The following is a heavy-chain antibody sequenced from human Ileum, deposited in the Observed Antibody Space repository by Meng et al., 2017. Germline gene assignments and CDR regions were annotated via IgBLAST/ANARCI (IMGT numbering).Heavy chain of an antibody. J-gene: IGHJ4*02. CDR3: AAKRSGYGNYLF. D-gene: IGHD4-11*01. V-gene: IGHV4-34*01. Sequence: SETLSLTCAVYGGSLSDHYCSWIRQTPGKGLEWIGDINDSGITNYNPSLKSRVTISRDSFRNQFSLKVSSMTAADTAVYYCAAKRSGYGNYLFWGQGTQVTVSS. CDR2: INDSGIT. CDR1: GGSLSDHY.